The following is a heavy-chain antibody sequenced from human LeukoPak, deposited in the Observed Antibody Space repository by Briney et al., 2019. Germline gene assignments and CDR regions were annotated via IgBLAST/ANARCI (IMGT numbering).Heavy chain of an antibody. Sequence: PSETLSLTCTVSGGSISSYYWSWIRQPPGKGLEWIGYIYYSGSTNYNPSLKSRVTISVDTSKNQFSLKLSSVTAADTAVYYCARGGVAGTFDYWGQGTLVTVSS. CDR1: GGSISSYY. CDR3: ARGGVAGTFDY. V-gene: IGHV4-59*01. D-gene: IGHD6-19*01. CDR2: IYYSGST. J-gene: IGHJ4*02.